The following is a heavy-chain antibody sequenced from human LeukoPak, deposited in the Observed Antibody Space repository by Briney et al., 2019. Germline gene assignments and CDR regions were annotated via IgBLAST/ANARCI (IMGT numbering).Heavy chain of an antibody. CDR3: AKYYYDSSEGLSGFDP. CDR1: GYTFTNYG. D-gene: IGHD3-3*01. V-gene: IGHV1-18*01. CDR2: ISAYNGNT. J-gene: IGHJ5*02. Sequence: ASVKVSCKASGYTFTNYGIVWVRQAPGQGLEWMGWISAYNGNTNYAQKLQGRVTMTTETSTSTAYMELRSLKSDDTAVYYCAKYYYDSSEGLSGFDPWGQGTLVTVSS.